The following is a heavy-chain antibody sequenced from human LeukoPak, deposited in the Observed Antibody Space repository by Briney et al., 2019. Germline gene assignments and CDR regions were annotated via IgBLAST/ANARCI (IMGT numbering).Heavy chain of an antibody. CDR3: ARGRTYRLRRITMIVVPTQNYDAFDI. V-gene: IGHV4-34*01. D-gene: IGHD3-22*01. CDR1: GGSFSGYY. J-gene: IGHJ3*02. CDR2: INHSGST. Sequence: SETLSLTCAAYGGSFSGYYWSWIRQPPGKGLEWIGEINHSGSTNYNPYLKSRVTISVDTSKNQFSLKLSSVTAADTAVYYCARGRTYRLRRITMIVVPTQNYDAFDIWGQGTMVTVSS.